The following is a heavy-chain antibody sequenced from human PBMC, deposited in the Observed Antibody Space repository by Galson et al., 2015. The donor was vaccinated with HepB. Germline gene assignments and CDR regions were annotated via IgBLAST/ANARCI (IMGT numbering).Heavy chain of an antibody. V-gene: IGHV3-74*01. D-gene: IGHD2-21*01. CDR1: GFTFSDFW. CDR2: INPSGSAA. Sequence: SLRLSCAASGFTFSDFWVHWVRQAPGERPVWVARINPSGSAAGYADSVKGRFTLSRDNTRNTLYLQLDSLRGDDTAVYYCARDVIAVVPGAPPTLDHWGQGTLVTVSS. CDR3: ARDVIAVVPGAPPTLDH. J-gene: IGHJ4*02.